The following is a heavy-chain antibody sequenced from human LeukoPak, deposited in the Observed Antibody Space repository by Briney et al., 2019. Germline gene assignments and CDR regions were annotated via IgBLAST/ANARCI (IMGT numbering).Heavy chain of an antibody. CDR1: GFTFSSYS. V-gene: IGHV3-48*01. CDR2: ISSSSTI. Sequence: PGGSLRLSCAASGFTFSSYSMNWVRQAPGKGLEWVSSISSSSTIYYADSVKGRFTISRDNAKNSLYLQMNSLRAEDTAVYYCARECSSTSCYTHDAFDIWGQGTMVTVSS. J-gene: IGHJ3*02. D-gene: IGHD2-2*02. CDR3: ARECSSTSCYTHDAFDI.